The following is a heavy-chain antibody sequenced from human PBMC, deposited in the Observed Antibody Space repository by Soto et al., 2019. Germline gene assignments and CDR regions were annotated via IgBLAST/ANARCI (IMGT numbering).Heavy chain of an antibody. CDR3: ARVLRGVVNWFDP. J-gene: IGHJ5*02. CDR1: GDTFTNFG. D-gene: IGHD3-10*01. CDR2: IATYNSNE. V-gene: IGHV1-18*01. Sequence: ASVKVSCKTSGDTFTNFGLSWVRQAPGQGLEWMGWIATYNSNENYAQKFQGRLTLTTDTSTSTGYMELKSLEYDDTAVYYCARVLRGVVNWFDPWGQGTLVTVSS.